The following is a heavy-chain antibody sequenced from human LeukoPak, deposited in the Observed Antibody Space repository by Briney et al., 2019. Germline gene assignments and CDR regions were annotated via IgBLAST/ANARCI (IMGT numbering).Heavy chain of an antibody. CDR2: ISGSGGST. V-gene: IGHV3-23*01. D-gene: IGHD3-22*01. Sequence: GGSLRLSCAASGFTFSSYAMSWVRQASGKGLEWVSAISGSGGSTYYADSVKGRFTISRDNSKNTLYLQMNSLRAEDTAVYYCAKAGNDYYDSSGYGYFDYWGQGTLVTVSS. CDR1: GFTFSSYA. J-gene: IGHJ4*02. CDR3: AKAGNDYYDSSGYGYFDY.